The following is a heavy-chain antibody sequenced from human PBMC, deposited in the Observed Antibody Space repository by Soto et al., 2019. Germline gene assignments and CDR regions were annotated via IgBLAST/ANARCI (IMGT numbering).Heavy chain of an antibody. CDR3: ARDKLSGYDSDPKRDX. Sequence: GGSLRLSCAASGFTVSSNYMSWVRQAPGKGLEWVSVIYSGGSTYYADSVKGRFTISRDNSKNTLYLQMNSLRAEDTAVYYCARDKLSGYDSDPKRDXWGQGTLVTVSS. CDR2: IYSGGST. D-gene: IGHD5-12*01. CDR1: GFTVSSNY. J-gene: IGHJ4*02. V-gene: IGHV3-66*01.